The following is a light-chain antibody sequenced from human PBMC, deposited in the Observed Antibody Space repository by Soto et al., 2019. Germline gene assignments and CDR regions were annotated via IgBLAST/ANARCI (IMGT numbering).Light chain of an antibody. CDR2: DAS. CDR3: QQYNSYWGT. Sequence: DIQMTQSPSTLSASVGDRVTITCRASQSISSWLAWYQQKLGRAPRLLIYDASSLESGVPSRFSGSGSGTEFTLTISSLQPDDFATYYCQQYNSYWGTFGQGTKVDI. J-gene: IGKJ1*01. CDR1: QSISSW. V-gene: IGKV1-5*01.